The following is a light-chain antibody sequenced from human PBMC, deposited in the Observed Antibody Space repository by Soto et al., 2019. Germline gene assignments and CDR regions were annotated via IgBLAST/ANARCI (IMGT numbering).Light chain of an antibody. V-gene: IGLV7-43*01. CDR2: NTD. CDR3: LIYSGDAWV. J-gene: IGLJ3*02. Sequence: QTVVTQEPSLTVSPGGTVTLTFASSTGTVTSVYGPNGFQQKPVQVPRALIYNTDKKHSWTPARFSGSLLGGKAALTLSGVQPEDEAEYYCLIYSGDAWVFGGGTQLTVL. CDR1: TGTVTSVYG.